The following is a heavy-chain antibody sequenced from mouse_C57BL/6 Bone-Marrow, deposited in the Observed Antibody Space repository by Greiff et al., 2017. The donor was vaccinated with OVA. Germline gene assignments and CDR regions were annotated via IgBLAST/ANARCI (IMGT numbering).Heavy chain of an antibody. Sequence: QVQLKESGAELAKPGASVMLSCKASGYTFTTYWMHWVKQRPGQGLDWIGYINPGSGYTKYNQKFKDKATLTADKSSSTAYMQLSSLTYEDSAVYFCARDYGSYGFSYWGQGTLVTVSA. CDR1: GYTFTTYW. V-gene: IGHV1-7*01. CDR2: INPGSGYT. CDR3: ARDYGSYGFSY. D-gene: IGHD1-1*01. J-gene: IGHJ3*01.